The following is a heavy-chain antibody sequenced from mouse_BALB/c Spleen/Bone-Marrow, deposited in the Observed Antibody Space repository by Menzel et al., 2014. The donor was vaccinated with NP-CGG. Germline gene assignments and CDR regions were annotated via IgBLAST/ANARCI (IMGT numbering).Heavy chain of an antibody. CDR2: IDPANGNT. CDR1: GFNIKDTY. J-gene: IGHJ3*01. CDR3: AAYYRYLAWFAY. D-gene: IGHD2-14*01. V-gene: IGHV14-3*02. Sequence: VQLQQPGAELVKPGASVKLSCTASGFNIKDTYMHWVKQRPEQGLEWIGRIDPANGNTKYDPKFQGKATITADTSSNTAYLQLSSLTSEDTAVYYCAAYYRYLAWFAYWGQGTLVNVSA.